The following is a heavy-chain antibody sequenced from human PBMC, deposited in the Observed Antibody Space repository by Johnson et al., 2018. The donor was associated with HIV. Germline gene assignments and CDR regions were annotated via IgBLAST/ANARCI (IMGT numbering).Heavy chain of an antibody. V-gene: IGHV3-7*01. D-gene: IGHD1-7*01. J-gene: IGHJ3*02. Sequence: VQLVESGGGVVQPGRSLRLSCAASGFTFSSYAMSWVRQAPRKGLEWVADIKQDGSEKYYVDSVKGRFTISRDNAKNSLFLQMNSLRIEDTAVYYCARPCTWNFYDAFDIWGQGTMVTVSS. CDR1: GFTFSSYA. CDR2: IKQDGSEK. CDR3: ARPCTWNFYDAFDI.